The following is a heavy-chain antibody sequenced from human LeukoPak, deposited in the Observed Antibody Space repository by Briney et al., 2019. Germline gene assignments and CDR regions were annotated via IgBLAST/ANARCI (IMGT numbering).Heavy chain of an antibody. CDR1: GFTFSSYS. CDR2: ISSSSNYR. V-gene: IGHV3-21*01. J-gene: IGHJ5*02. Sequence: GGSLRLSCAPSGFTFSSYSMNWVGQAPGKGLEGGSSISSSSNYRYCADSVKGRFTISRDNAKDSLHLQMNSLRAEDTAVYYCSRDSPRGYCSGGSCYAWFDPWGQGTLVTVCS. CDR3: SRDSPRGYCSGGSCYAWFDP. D-gene: IGHD2-15*01.